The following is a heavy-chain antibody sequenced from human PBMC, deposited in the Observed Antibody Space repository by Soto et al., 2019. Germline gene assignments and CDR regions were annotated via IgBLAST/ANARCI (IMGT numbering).Heavy chain of an antibody. CDR2: SYCRGNT. CDR1: CDSINRIDYY. Sequence: SETLSLTCSVSCDSINRIDYYWTWSRQLAGKGREWMGNSYCRGNTYYNPSLHSRLTVSIDTSKNQFSLKLTSATAPHTAIYSCARAGGSYDSAGYLIRGAFDIWGPGTMVTVSS. J-gene: IGHJ3*02. V-gene: IGHV4-31*03. D-gene: IGHD3-22*01. CDR3: ARAGGSYDSAGYLIRGAFDI.